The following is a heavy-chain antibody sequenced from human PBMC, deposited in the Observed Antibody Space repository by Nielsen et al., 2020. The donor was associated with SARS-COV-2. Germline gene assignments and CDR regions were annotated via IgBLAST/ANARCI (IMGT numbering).Heavy chain of an antibody. CDR3: ARESSGYDHYNYGMDV. D-gene: IGHD5-12*01. J-gene: IGHJ6*02. CDR2: IYFSGRT. Sequence: LRLSFTVSCGPIRSGGYYWSWIRHHPGKSLEWIGYIYFSGRTCYNPSLKSRVTISVDTSKNQFSLSLRSVTAADTAVYYCARESSGYDHYNYGMDVWGQGTTVTVSS. V-gene: IGHV4-31*03. CDR1: CGPIRSGGYY.